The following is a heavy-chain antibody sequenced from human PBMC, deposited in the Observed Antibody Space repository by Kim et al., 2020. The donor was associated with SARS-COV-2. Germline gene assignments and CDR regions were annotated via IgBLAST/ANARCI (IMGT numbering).Heavy chain of an antibody. CDR2: ISYDGSNK. V-gene: IGHV3-30*18. D-gene: IGHD3-3*01. Sequence: GGSLRLSCAASGFTFSSYGMHWVRQAPGKGLEWVAVISYDGSNKYYADSVKGRFTISRDNSKNTLYLQMNSVRAEDTAVYYCAKDYDFRAYYYYGMDVWGQGTTVTVSS. J-gene: IGHJ6*02. CDR3: AKDYDFRAYYYYGMDV. CDR1: GFTFSSYG.